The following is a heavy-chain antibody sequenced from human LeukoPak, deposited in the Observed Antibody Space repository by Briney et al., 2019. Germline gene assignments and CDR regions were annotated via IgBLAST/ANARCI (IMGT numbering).Heavy chain of an antibody. V-gene: IGHV4-4*02. CDR3: AGSYSSSWTNWFDP. D-gene: IGHD6-13*01. CDR2: IYHSGST. CDR1: GGSISSSNW. J-gene: IGHJ5*02. Sequence: PSGTLSLTCAVSGGSISSSNWWSWVRPPPGKGLEWIGEIYHSGSTNYNPSLKSRVTISVDTSKNQFSLKLSSVTAADTAVYYCAGSYSSSWTNWFDPWGEGTLVTVSS.